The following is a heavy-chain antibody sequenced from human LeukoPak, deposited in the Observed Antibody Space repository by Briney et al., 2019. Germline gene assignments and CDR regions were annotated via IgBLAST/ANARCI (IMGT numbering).Heavy chain of an antibody. D-gene: IGHD6-6*01. CDR2: ISSSSSYI. Sequence: GGSLRLSCAASGFTFSSYSMNWVRQAPGKGLEWVSSISSSSSYIYYADSVKGRFTISRDNAKNSLYLQMNSLRAEDTAVYYCAKVAAARLVYYYYMDVWGKGATVTVSS. V-gene: IGHV3-21*04. CDR3: AKVAAARLVYYYYMDV. CDR1: GFTFSSYS. J-gene: IGHJ6*03.